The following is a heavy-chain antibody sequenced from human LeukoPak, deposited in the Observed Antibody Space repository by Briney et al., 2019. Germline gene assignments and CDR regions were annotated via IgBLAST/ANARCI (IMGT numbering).Heavy chain of an antibody. CDR2: IYYSGST. CDR1: GGSVSSGSYY. Sequence: SETLSLTCTVSGGSVSSGSYYWSWIRQPPGKGLEWIGYIYYSGSTNYNPSLKSRVTISVDTSKNQFSLKLSSVTAADTAVYYCAREIVPAAIPGHYFVYWGQGTLVTVSS. V-gene: IGHV4-61*01. D-gene: IGHD2-2*01. J-gene: IGHJ4*02. CDR3: AREIVPAAIPGHYFVY.